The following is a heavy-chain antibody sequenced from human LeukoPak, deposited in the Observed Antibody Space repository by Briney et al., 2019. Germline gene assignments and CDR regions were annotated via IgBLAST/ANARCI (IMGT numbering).Heavy chain of an antibody. CDR1: GFTFTDYW. D-gene: IGHD6-13*01. CDR3: ARDGTAPGLYFDL. J-gene: IGHJ4*01. V-gene: IGHV3-7*01. Sequence: PGGSLRLSCAVPGFTFTDYWMNWVRPAPGKGLEWVASIRQDGGEKSYVDSVKGRFTISRDNTKNSLYLQMSSLRAEDTAVYYCARDGTAPGLYFDLWGQGTLVTVSS. CDR2: IRQDGGEK.